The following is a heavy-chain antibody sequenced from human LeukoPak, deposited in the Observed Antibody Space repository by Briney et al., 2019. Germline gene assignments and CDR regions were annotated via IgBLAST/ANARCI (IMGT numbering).Heavy chain of an antibody. CDR3: ARDRDIVATTTYYYMDV. Sequence: ASVKVSCKASGYTFTSYYMHWVRQAPGQGLEWMGIINPSGGNTNYAQKFQGRVTMTRDTSTSTVYMELSSLRSEDTAVYYCARDRDIVATTTYYYMDVWGKGTTVTVSS. D-gene: IGHD5-12*01. CDR2: INPSGGNT. V-gene: IGHV1-46*01. CDR1: GYTFTSYY. J-gene: IGHJ6*03.